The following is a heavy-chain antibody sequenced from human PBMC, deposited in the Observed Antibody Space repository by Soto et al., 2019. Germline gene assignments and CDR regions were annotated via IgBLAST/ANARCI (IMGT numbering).Heavy chain of an antibody. D-gene: IGHD3-22*01. Sequence: PSETLSLTCAVYGGSFRDYYWSWIRQPPGKGLEWIGEINHSGSTNYNPSLKSRVTISIDTSKNQFSLKLSSVTAADTAVYYCARGLYYYDSSGYYYQVPDWFDPWGQGTLVTVSS. CDR2: INHSGST. CDR3: ARGLYYYDSSGYYYQVPDWFDP. V-gene: IGHV4-34*01. CDR1: GGSFRDYY. J-gene: IGHJ5*02.